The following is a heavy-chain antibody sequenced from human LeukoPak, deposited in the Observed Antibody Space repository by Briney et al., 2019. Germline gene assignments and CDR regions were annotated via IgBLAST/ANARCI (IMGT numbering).Heavy chain of an antibody. J-gene: IGHJ3*02. CDR3: ARMSPMNAFEI. V-gene: IGHV3-53*01. CDR2: IHSAVST. Sequence: PGGSLRLSCAASGFTVSSSYMSWVHQAPGKGLEWASVIHSAVSTYYADSVKGRFTISRDNSKNTLYVQMNSLRAEDTAVYYCARMSPMNAFEIWGQGTMVTVSS. CDR1: GFTVSSSY.